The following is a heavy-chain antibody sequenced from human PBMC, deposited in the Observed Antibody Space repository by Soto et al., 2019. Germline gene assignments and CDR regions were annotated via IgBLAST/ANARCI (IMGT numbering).Heavy chain of an antibody. CDR1: GGTFSSYT. Sequence: QVQLVQSGAEVKKPGSSVKVSCKASGGTFSSYTISWVRQAPGQGLEWMGRIIPILGIANYAQKFQGRVTITADKSTSTAYMELSSLRSEDTAVYYCARDLTGARGDYFDYWGQGTLVTVSS. V-gene: IGHV1-69*08. CDR2: IIPILGIA. J-gene: IGHJ4*02. CDR3: ARDLTGARGDYFDY. D-gene: IGHD3-10*01.